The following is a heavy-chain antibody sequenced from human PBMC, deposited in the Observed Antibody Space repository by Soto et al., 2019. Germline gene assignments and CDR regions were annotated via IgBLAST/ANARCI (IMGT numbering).Heavy chain of an antibody. Sequence: PSETLSLTCTVSGDSITSSGSYWGWIRQPPGKGLEWIGSIYYNGSTYYNPSLKSRVTISVDTSKNHLSLKLTSMTAADTAMYYCARHGGTSGWYPRIHYYGMNVWGQGTTVTVSS. D-gene: IGHD6-19*01. CDR2: IYYNGST. J-gene: IGHJ6*02. V-gene: IGHV4-39*01. CDR3: ARHGGTSGWYPRIHYYGMNV. CDR1: GDSITSSGSY.